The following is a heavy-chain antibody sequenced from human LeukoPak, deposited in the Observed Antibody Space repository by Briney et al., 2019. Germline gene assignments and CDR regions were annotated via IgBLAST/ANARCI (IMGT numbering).Heavy chain of an antibody. CDR1: GITFSNSA. V-gene: IGHV3-23*01. CDR3: ATFGTTGISY. D-gene: IGHD1-1*01. CDR2: ISGSGLST. J-gene: IGHJ4*02. Sequence: GGSLRLSCAASGITFSNSAMCWVRQAAGKGLEWVSSISGSGLSTYYADSLKGQFTISRDNSKNTLSLQMSTLRAEDTGTYYCATFGTTGISYWGQGALVTVSS.